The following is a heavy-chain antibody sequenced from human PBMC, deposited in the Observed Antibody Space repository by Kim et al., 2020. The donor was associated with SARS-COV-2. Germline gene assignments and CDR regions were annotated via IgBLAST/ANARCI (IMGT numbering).Heavy chain of an antibody. CDR1: GFTFSSYA. D-gene: IGHD3-3*01. V-gene: IGHV3-23*01. CDR2: ISGGGGST. Sequence: GGSLRLSCAASGFTFSSYAMSWVRQAPGKGLEWVSAISGGGGSTYYADSVKGRFTISRDNSKNTLYLQMNSLRAEDTAVYYCAKATIWGITIPYYFDYWGQGTLVTVSS. J-gene: IGHJ4*02. CDR3: AKATIWGITIPYYFDY.